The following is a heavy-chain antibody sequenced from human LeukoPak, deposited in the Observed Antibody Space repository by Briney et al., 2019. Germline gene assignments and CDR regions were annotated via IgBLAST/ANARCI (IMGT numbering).Heavy chain of an antibody. D-gene: IGHD3-22*01. V-gene: IGHV1-46*01. CDR3: SKEARVGSVSGSLDY. J-gene: IGHJ4*02. Sequence: ASVKVSCKASGYSFTSYYMHWVRQAPGQGLEWMGIINPNSGGTNYAQKFQGRVTMTRDTSTSTLYMELSSLRSEDTALYYCSKEARVGSVSGSLDYWGQGTLVTVSS. CDR2: INPNSGGT. CDR1: GYSFTSYY.